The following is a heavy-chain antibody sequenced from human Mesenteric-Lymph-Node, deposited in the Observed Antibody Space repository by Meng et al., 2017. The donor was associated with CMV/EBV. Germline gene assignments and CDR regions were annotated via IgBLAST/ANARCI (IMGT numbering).Heavy chain of an antibody. CDR1: GGSFMGYY. D-gene: IGHD3-9*01. V-gene: IGHV4-34*01. CDR2: INHSGST. CDR3: ARGSSYDILTGYFDY. Sequence: QVQLLQWGAGLLKPSETLFVTCAVYGGSFMGYYWNWIRQSPEKGLEWIGEINHSGSTTYNPSFTSRIIISVDTSTNQISLNMSSVTAADTAVYYCARGSSYDILTGYFDYWGQGALVTVSS. J-gene: IGHJ4*02.